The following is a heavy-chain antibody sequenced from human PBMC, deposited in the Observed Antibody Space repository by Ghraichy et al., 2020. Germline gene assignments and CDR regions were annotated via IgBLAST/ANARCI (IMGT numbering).Heavy chain of an antibody. CDR1: GDSLNSRNW. CDR3: ATGGDYQLPNYEYYYFFDV. CDR2: IYYTGSA. Sequence: SQTLSLTCVVSGDSLNSRNWWSWVRQSPGQGPEWIGEIYYTGSANYSPSLKSRVTMSVDTSKNHFSLNLKSVTAADTAVYFCATGGDYQLPNYEYYYFFDVWGKGTTVTVSS. J-gene: IGHJ6*04. D-gene: IGHD3/OR15-3a*01. V-gene: IGHV4/OR15-8*01.